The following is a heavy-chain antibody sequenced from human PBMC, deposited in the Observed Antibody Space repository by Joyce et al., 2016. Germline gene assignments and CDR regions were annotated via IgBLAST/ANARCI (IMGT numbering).Heavy chain of an antibody. CDR3: ARFWSGFDY. CDR2: IYWSGNT. Sequence: QVQLQESGPGLVKPSETLSLTCTVSGGCMGDSINDYKWTWMRQSPGKGLEWIGYIYWSGNTNYNASLQSRVTISVDTSKSQFSLNLSSVTAADTAVYFCARFWSGFDYWGQGALVTVSS. D-gene: IGHD3-3*01. J-gene: IGHJ4*02. CDR1: GGCMGDSINDYK. V-gene: IGHV4-59*01.